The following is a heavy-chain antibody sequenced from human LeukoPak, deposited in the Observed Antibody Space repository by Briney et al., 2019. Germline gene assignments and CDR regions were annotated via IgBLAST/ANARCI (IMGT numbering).Heavy chain of an antibody. J-gene: IGHJ4*02. CDR2: IKQDGSEK. D-gene: IGHD6-13*01. Sequence: GGSLRLSCAASGFTFSSYWMNWVRQAPGKGLEWVANIKQDGSEKHYVDSANGRFTISRDNARNSLYLQVNNLRAEDTAIYFCGRGHNSNWDHCFDNWGQGTLVTVSS. CDR1: GFTFSSYW. CDR3: GRGHNSNWDHCFDN. V-gene: IGHV3-7*01.